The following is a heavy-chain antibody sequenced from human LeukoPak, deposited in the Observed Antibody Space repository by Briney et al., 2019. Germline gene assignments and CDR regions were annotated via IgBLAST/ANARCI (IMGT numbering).Heavy chain of an antibody. CDR3: ARVSGDGNFLDY. V-gene: IGHV4-31*03. CDR1: GGSVSSGGHY. J-gene: IGHJ4*02. Sequence: SETLSLTCTVSGGSVSSGGHYWSWIRQHPGKGLEWIGYIYYSGSTYYNPSLKSRVTISVDTSKNQFSLKLSSATAADTAVYYCARVSGDGNFLDYWGQGTLVTVSS. D-gene: IGHD3-10*01. CDR2: IYYSGST.